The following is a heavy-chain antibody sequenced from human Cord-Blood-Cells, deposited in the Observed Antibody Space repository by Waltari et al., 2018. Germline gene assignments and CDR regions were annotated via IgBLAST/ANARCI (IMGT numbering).Heavy chain of an antibody. D-gene: IGHD2-2*01. CDR3: ATSRYCSSTSCYAFDI. J-gene: IGHJ3*02. CDR1: GYPLPELS. Sequence: VQLVQSGAEVKKPGASAKVSCKVSGYPLPELSMHLMRKAPGKGLEWMGGFDPEDGETIYAQKFQGRVTMTEDTSTDTAYMELSSLRSEDTAVYYCATSRYCSSTSCYAFDIWGQGTMVTVSS. V-gene: IGHV1-24*01. CDR2: FDPEDGET.